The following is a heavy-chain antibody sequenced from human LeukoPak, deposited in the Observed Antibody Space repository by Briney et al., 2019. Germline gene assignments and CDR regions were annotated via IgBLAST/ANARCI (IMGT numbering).Heavy chain of an antibody. D-gene: IGHD5-18*01. CDR3: ARDGEYSYGFDY. J-gene: IGHJ4*02. V-gene: IGHV3-48*01. CDR2: ISSSGTTI. CDR1: GFTFRTSG. Sequence: PGGSLRLSCAASGFTFRTSGMNWVRQAPGKGLEWVSYISSSGTTISYAQSVKGRFTITRDNAQNSLTLQMNSLRAEDTAVYYCARDGEYSYGFDYRGQGTLVTVSS.